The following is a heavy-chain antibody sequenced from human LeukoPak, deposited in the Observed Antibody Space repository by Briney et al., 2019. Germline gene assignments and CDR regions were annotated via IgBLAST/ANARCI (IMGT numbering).Heavy chain of an antibody. V-gene: IGHV3-30*03. D-gene: IGHD3-3*01. CDR2: ISYDGSDE. CDR3: ARDFTPEWFDIH. CDR1: GLIFSSYG. Sequence: GGSLRLSCAASGLIFSSYGMHWVRQAPGKGLEWVGVISYDGSDEYYTDSVKGRFTISRDNSKNTVYLQMNSLRADDTAVYYCARDFTPEWFDIHWGQGTLVTVS. J-gene: IGHJ4*02.